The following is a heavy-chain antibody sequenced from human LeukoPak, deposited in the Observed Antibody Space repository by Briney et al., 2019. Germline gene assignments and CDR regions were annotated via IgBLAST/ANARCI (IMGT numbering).Heavy chain of an antibody. V-gene: IGHV3-21*01. CDR1: GFTFSSYS. Sequence: GGSLRLSCAASGFTFSSYSMNWVRQAPGKGLEWVSSISSSSSYIYYADSVKGRFTISRDNAKNSLYLQMNSLRAEDTAVYYCARDSIPDTAMALGYWGQGTLVTVSS. CDR3: ARDSIPDTAMALGY. J-gene: IGHJ4*02. D-gene: IGHD5-18*01. CDR2: ISSSSSYI.